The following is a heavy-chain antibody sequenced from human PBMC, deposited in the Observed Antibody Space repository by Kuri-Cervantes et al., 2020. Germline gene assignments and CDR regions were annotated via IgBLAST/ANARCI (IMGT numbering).Heavy chain of an antibody. CDR3: AKDSSTKDGDYDYFDY. D-gene: IGHD4-17*01. Sequence: GGSLRLSCAASGFTFSSYSMNWVRQAPGKGLEWVSGISWNSGSIGYADSVKGRFTISRDNAKNSLYLQMNSLRAEDTAVYYCAKDSSTKDGDYDYFDYWGQGTLVTVSS. V-gene: IGHV3-9*01. CDR2: ISWNSGSI. J-gene: IGHJ4*02. CDR1: GFTFSSYS.